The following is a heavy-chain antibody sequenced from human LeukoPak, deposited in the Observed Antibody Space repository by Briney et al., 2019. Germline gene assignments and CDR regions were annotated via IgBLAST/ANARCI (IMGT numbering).Heavy chain of an antibody. CDR1: GFTFSSYA. CDR2: ISGSDGST. D-gene: IGHD2-2*01. CDR3: AKDYQGYYYGMDV. Sequence: PGGSLRLSCAASGFTFSSYAMSWVRQAPGKGLEWVSAISGSDGSTYYADSVKGRFTISRDNSKNTLYLQMNSLRAEDTAVYYCAKDYQGYYYGMDVWGQGTTVTVSS. J-gene: IGHJ6*02. V-gene: IGHV3-23*01.